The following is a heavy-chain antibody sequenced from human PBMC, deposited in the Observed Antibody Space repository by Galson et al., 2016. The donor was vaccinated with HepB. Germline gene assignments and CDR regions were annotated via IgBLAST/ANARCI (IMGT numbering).Heavy chain of an antibody. CDR3: ARDNAGTVYSMDV. CDR1: GGSINSGDYF. D-gene: IGHD2-15*01. Sequence: TLSLTCSVSGGSINSGDYFRSWVRQHPGKGLEWLGYIYYNEFAYYNPSLKSRITISFDTSRTLFSLNLTSVTAADTAVYYCARDNAGTVYSMDVWGKGTAVTVSS. J-gene: IGHJ6*04. CDR2: IYYNEFA. V-gene: IGHV4-31*03.